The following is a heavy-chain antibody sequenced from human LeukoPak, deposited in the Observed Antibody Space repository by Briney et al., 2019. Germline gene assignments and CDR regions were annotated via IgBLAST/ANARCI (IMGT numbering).Heavy chain of an antibody. CDR2: FNSGGGTT. J-gene: IGHJ3*02. Sequence: PGGSLRLSCAASGFSFSYFAMSWVRQSPGKGLEGVAGFNSGGGTTFYLDSVKGRFTISRDNPKTTLFLQMNSLRVDDTAVYFCAKDPSSGFADGDAFDIWGQGTRVTVSS. D-gene: IGHD3-10*01. V-gene: IGHV3-23*01. CDR1: GFSFSYFA. CDR3: AKDPSSGFADGDAFDI.